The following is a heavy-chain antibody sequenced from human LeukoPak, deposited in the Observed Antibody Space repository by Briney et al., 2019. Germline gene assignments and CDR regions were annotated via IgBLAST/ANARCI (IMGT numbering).Heavy chain of an antibody. Sequence: PSETLSLTCTVSGGSISSYYWSWLRQPPGKGLEWIGYIYYSGSTNYNPSLKSRVTISVDTSKNQFSLKLSSVTAADTAVYYCARHTVTGYYYYGMDVWGQGTTVTVSS. CDR3: ARHTVTGYYYYGMDV. D-gene: IGHD4-17*01. CDR2: IYYSGST. CDR1: GGSISSYY. J-gene: IGHJ6*02. V-gene: IGHV4-59*08.